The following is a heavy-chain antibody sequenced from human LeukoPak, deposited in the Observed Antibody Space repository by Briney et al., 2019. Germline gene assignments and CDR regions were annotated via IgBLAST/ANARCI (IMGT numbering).Heavy chain of an antibody. CDR2: ISGSGGST. V-gene: IGHV3-23*01. Sequence: GGSLRLSCAASGFTFSTYGMTWVRQAPGKGLEWVSAISGSGGSTYYADSVRGRFTISRDDFSNTLYLQMISLRAEDTAVYYCAIHQYYYGPYSDYWGQGTLVTVSS. J-gene: IGHJ4*02. CDR3: AIHQYYYGPYSDY. D-gene: IGHD3-10*01. CDR1: GFTFSTYG.